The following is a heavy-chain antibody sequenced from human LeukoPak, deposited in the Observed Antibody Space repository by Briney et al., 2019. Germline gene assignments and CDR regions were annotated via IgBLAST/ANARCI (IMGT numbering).Heavy chain of an antibody. CDR1: GFTFSSYS. CDR3: AKVGDSPPLNCGGDCYSGYYYYYYYMDV. D-gene: IGHD2-21*02. J-gene: IGHJ6*03. Sequence: ESGGSLRLSCAASGFTFSSYSMHWVRQAPGKGLEWVAFIRYDGSNKYYADSVKGRFTISRDNSKNTLYLQMNSLRAEDTAVYYCAKVGDSPPLNCGGDCYSGYYYYYYYMDVWGKGTTVTISS. CDR2: IRYDGSNK. V-gene: IGHV3-30*02.